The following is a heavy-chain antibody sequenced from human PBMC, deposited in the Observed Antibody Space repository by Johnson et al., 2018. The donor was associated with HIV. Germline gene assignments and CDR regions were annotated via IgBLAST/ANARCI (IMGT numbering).Heavy chain of an antibody. CDR3: ARDGGRGDFDI. D-gene: IGHD3-16*01. CDR2: IRFDGTNK. CDR1: GFTFRSYA. Sequence: QVQLVESGGGVVQPGGSLRLSCSASGFTFRSYAMHWVRQAPGKGLEWVAFIRFDGTNKYYADSVQGRFTISRDNAKNSLYLQMNSLRVEDTAVYYCARDGGRGDFDIWGQGTRVSVSS. V-gene: IGHV3-30*02. J-gene: IGHJ3*02.